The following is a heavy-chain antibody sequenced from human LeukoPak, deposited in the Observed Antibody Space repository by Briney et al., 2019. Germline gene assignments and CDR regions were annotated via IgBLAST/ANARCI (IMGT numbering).Heavy chain of an antibody. CDR2: IYYSETT. CDR3: ARQRADYYYYYVDV. Sequence: SETLSLTCTVSGGSINTANYCWGWLRQPPGKGLEWIGRIYYSETTYDNPSLKSRVTISIETSKNQFSLRLSSVTASDTAVYYCARQRADYYYYYVDVWGEGTTVAVS. J-gene: IGHJ6*03. V-gene: IGHV4-39*01. CDR1: GGSINTANYC.